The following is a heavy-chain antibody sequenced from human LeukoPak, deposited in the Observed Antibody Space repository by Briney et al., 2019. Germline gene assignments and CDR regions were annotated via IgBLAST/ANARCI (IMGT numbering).Heavy chain of an antibody. CDR1: GFTFRSHW. CDR3: AREEGTTMVTCPLDF. D-gene: IGHD4-17*01. Sequence: GGSLRLSCAASGFTFRSHWMHWVRQAPGKGPVWVSRINSDGGSTTYADAVKGRFTISRDNANNTLYLQMNSLRAEDTAVYYCAREEGTTMVTCPLDFWGQGTLVSVSS. V-gene: IGHV3-74*03. J-gene: IGHJ4*02. CDR2: INSDGGST.